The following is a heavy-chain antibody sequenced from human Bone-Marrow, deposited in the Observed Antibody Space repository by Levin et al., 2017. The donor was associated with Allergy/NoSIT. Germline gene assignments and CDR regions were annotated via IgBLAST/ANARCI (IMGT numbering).Heavy chain of an antibody. CDR3: ARDTLRFLEWPSSPERYGMDV. V-gene: IGHV3-30-3*01. CDR2: ISYDGSNK. J-gene: IGHJ6*02. CDR1: GFTFSSYA. Sequence: GGSLRLSCAASGFTFSSYAMHWVRQAPGKGLEWVAVISYDGSNKYYADSVKGRFTISRDNSKNTLYLQMNSLRAEDTAVYYCARDTLRFLEWPSSPERYGMDVWGQGTTVTVSS. D-gene: IGHD3-3*01.